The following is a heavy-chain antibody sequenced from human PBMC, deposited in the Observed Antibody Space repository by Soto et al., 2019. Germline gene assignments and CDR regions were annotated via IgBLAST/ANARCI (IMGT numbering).Heavy chain of an antibody. V-gene: IGHV3-23*01. J-gene: IGHJ4*02. CDR1: GFTFSSYA. Sequence: EVQLLESGGGLVQPGGSLRLSCAASGFTFSSYAMSWVRQAPGKGLEWVATVSVSGANTYYADSVKGRFTASRDNSKNTLYLQMNSLRVEDTAVYYCAKVVPNDGSSITCRYFDYWGLGTLVTVSS. D-gene: IGHD2-2*01. CDR3: AKVVPNDGSSITCRYFDY. CDR2: VSVSGANT.